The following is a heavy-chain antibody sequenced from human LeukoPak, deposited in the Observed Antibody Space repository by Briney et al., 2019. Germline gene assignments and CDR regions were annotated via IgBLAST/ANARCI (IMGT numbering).Heavy chain of an antibody. V-gene: IGHV4-59*08. CDR3: ARHKSSVSYPLDY. CDR2: VYFSGRT. J-gene: IGHJ4*02. D-gene: IGHD3-22*01. CDR1: GGSISTYF. Sequence: SSETLSLTCTVSGGSISTYFWSWIRQPPGKRLEWIGHVYFSGRTNYNPSLESRVTISVDQSKNQFSLTLSSVTAADTAVYYCARHKSSVSYPLDYWGQGILVTVSS.